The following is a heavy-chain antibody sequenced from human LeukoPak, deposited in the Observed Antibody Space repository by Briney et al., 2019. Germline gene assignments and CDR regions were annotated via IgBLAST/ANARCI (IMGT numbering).Heavy chain of an antibody. Sequence: TSETLSLTCAVSGYSISSGYYWGWVRQPPGKGLEWIGSIYHSGSTYYNPSLKSRVTISVDTSKNQFSLNLSSVTTADTAVYFCARHEEGLRLLGFDYWGQGTLVTVSS. CDR3: ARHEEGLRLLGFDY. D-gene: IGHD5-12*01. V-gene: IGHV4-38-2*01. J-gene: IGHJ4*02. CDR2: IYHSGST. CDR1: GYSISSGYY.